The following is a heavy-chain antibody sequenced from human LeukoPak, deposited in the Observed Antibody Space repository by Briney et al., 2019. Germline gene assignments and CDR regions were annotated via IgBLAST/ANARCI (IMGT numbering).Heavy chain of an antibody. D-gene: IGHD5-12*01. J-gene: IGHJ4*02. V-gene: IGHV3-7*01. Sequence: GGSLRLSCAASGFTFSSYWMSWVRQTPGKGLEWVANIKQDGSEKYYVDSVKGRFTISRDNAKNSLYLQMNSLRAEDTAVYYCAKSYNGYESKPDYWGQGTLVTVSS. CDR3: AKSYNGYESKPDY. CDR1: GFTFSSYW. CDR2: IKQDGSEK.